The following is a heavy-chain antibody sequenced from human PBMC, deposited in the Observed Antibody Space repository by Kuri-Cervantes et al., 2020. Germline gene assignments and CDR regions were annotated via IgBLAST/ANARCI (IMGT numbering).Heavy chain of an antibody. CDR2: IGTAGDT. J-gene: IGHJ6*02. Sequence: GESLKISCAASGFTFSSYGMHWVRQATGKGLEWVSAIGTAGDTYYPGSVKGRFTISRENAKNSLYLQMNSLRAGDTAVYYCARDRGGLYGMDVWGQGTTVTVSS. CDR3: ARDRGGLYGMDV. V-gene: IGHV3-13*01. CDR1: GFTFSSYG. D-gene: IGHD6-25*01.